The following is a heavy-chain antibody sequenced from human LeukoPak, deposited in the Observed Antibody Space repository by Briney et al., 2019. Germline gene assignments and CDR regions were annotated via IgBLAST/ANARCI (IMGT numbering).Heavy chain of an antibody. CDR2: IYYSGST. CDR1: GGSISSYY. CDR3: ARTYGSGSYLGWFDP. J-gene: IGHJ5*02. D-gene: IGHD3-10*01. V-gene: IGHV4-59*01. Sequence: PSETLSLTCTVSGGSISSYYWSWIRQPPGKGLEWIGYIYYSGSTNYNPSLKSRVTISVDTSKNQFSLKLSSVTAADTAVYYCARTYGSGSYLGWFDPWGQGTLVTVSS.